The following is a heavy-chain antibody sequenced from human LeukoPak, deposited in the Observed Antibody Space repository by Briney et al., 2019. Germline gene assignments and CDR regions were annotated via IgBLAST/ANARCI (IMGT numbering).Heavy chain of an antibody. CDR2: INSDGSST. D-gene: IGHD4-23*01. J-gene: IGHJ4*02. CDR3: ASGYSSDYGGNVY. V-gene: IGHV3-74*01. CDR1: EFTFSTYW. Sequence: GGSLRLSCAASEFTFSTYWMHWVRQAPGKGLVWVSRINSDGSSTNYADSVKGRFIISRDNAKNTLYLQMNSLSIEDTAVYYCASGYSSDYGGNVYWGRGTLVTVSS.